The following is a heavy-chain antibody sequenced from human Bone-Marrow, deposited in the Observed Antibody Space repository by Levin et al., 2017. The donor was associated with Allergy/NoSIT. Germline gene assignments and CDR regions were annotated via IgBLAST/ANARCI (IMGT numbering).Heavy chain of an antibody. J-gene: IGHJ5*02. CDR1: GFSLSNARVG. Sequence: SGPTLVKPTETLTLTCTVSGFSLSNARVGVSWIRQPPGKALEWLAHIFSDDEKSYRPSLKNRLTLSKDTSKSQVVLTLTSVDPEATATTYCARMALGPTYTIDNWFDPWGQGTLVTVSS. CDR3: ARMALGPTYTIDNWFDP. V-gene: IGHV2-26*01. D-gene: IGHD3-16*01. CDR2: IFSDDEK.